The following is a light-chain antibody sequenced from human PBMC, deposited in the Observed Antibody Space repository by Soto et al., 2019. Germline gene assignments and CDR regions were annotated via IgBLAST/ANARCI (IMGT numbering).Light chain of an antibody. J-gene: IGKJ4*01. CDR3: QQRSSWPPT. CDR1: QSVTSY. Sequence: EIVLTQSPATLSLSPGERATLSCKASQSVTSYLAWYQQKPGQAPRLLIYDASNRATGIPARFSGSGSGTDFTLTISTLEPEDCAVYYCQQRSSWPPTFGGGTKVEIK. CDR2: DAS. V-gene: IGKV3-11*01.